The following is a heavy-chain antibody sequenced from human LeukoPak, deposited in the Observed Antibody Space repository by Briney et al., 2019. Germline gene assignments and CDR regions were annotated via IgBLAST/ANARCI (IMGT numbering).Heavy chain of an antibody. CDR1: GFTFSLYA. J-gene: IGHJ5*02. CDR3: AREDYSSGNPTIDT. D-gene: IGHD3-10*01. V-gene: IGHV3-21*01. Sequence: GGSLRLSCAATGFTFSLYAMKWVRQAPGKGLEWVSCIGSSGSYMYYADSVKGRFTISRDNAKNSLYLQMDSLRAEDGAVYHCAREDYSSGNPTIDTWGQGTLVTVSS. CDR2: IGSSGSYM.